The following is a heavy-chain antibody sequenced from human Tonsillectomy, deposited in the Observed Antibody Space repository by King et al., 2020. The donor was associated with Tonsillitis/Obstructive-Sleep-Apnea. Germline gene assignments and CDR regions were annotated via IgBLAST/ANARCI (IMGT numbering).Heavy chain of an antibody. D-gene: IGHD3-3*01. Sequence: LQLVQSGAEVKKPGASVKVSCKASGYTFSSYGISWVRQAPGHGLEWMGWISAYNGNTKCAQKLQGRVTMTTDTSTRTAYMELRSLRSDDTAVYYCASSTIFGVVIYYMDVWGKGTTVTVSS. CDR2: ISAYNGNT. V-gene: IGHV1-18*01. J-gene: IGHJ6*03. CDR1: GYTFSSYG. CDR3: ASSTIFGVVIYYMDV.